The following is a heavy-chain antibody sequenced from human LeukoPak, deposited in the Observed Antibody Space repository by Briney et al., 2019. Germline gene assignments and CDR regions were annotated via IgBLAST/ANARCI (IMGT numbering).Heavy chain of an antibody. CDR3: ARWYCCGDTCYHLDV. V-gene: IGHV4-59*01. Sequence: SETLSLTCTVSGGSISANYWSWIRQPPGKGLEWIGYIYYSGSTRYNPSLKSRVTMSVDTSNNQFSLRLNSVTAADTAVYYCARWYCCGDTCYHLDVWGKGATVTVSS. D-gene: IGHD2-21*02. CDR1: GGSISANY. CDR2: IYYSGST. J-gene: IGHJ6*03.